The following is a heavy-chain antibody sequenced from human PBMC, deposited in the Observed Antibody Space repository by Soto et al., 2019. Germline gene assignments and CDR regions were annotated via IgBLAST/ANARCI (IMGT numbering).Heavy chain of an antibody. CDR3: AREYYYGSGTYSGWFDS. J-gene: IGHJ5*01. CDR2: IFYSGST. D-gene: IGHD3-10*01. Sequence: QVQLQESGPGLVKPSETLSLICTVSGGSISPYYWSWIRQPPGKGLEWIGDIFYSGSTTYNPSLKSRVTISVDRTKNQLFLKLNSVTAADTAVYYCAREYYYGSGTYSGWFDSWGQGTLVTVTP. V-gene: IGHV4-59*01. CDR1: GGSISPYY.